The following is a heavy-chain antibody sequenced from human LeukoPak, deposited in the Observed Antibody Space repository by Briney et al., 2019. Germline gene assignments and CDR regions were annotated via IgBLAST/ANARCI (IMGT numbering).Heavy chain of an antibody. CDR3: AGGMYYDFWSGYFFTAFDI. CDR1: GFTFSSYA. J-gene: IGHJ3*02. CDR2: ISYDGSNK. V-gene: IGHV3-30*04. D-gene: IGHD3-3*01. Sequence: GGSLRLSCAASGFTFSSYAMHWVRQAPGKGLEWVAVISYDGSNKYYADSVKGRFTISRDNSKNTLYLQMNSLRAEDTAVYYCAGGMYYDFWSGYFFTAFDIWGQGTMVTVSS.